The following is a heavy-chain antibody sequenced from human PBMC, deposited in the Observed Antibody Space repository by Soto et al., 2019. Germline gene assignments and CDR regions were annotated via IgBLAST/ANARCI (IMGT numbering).Heavy chain of an antibody. CDR1: GFTFDDYA. V-gene: IGHV3-9*01. D-gene: IGHD3-10*01. CDR3: AKDIGVTGHGSGSYYRDGYYYYMDV. CDR2: ISWNSGSI. J-gene: IGHJ6*03. Sequence: GGSLRLSCAASGFTFDDYAMHWVRQAPGKGLEWVSGISWNSGSIGYADSVKGRFTISRDNAKNSLYLQMNSLRAEDTALYYCAKDIGVTGHGSGSYYRDGYYYYMDVWGKGTTVTVSS.